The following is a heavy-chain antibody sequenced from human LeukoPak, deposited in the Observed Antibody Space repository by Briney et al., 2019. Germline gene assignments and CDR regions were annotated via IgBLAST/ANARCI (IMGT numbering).Heavy chain of an antibody. J-gene: IGHJ6*03. CDR3: ATASMVRGVFSFYMDV. V-gene: IGHV1-24*01. D-gene: IGHD3-10*01. CDR2: FDPEDGET. Sequence: ASVKVSCKVSGYTLTELSMHWVRQAPGKGLEWMGGFDPEDGETIYAQRFQGRVTMTEDTSTDTAYMELSSLRSEDTAMYYCATASMVRGVFSFYMDVWGKGTTVTISS. CDR1: GYTLTELS.